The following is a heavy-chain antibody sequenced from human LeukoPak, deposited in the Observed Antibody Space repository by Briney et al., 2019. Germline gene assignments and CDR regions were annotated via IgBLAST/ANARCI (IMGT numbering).Heavy chain of an antibody. CDR2: ITPSTGYI. CDR3: ARGLGDNGYASGYFDH. CDR1: GFTFSSYS. D-gene: IGHD3-10*01. J-gene: IGHJ4*02. V-gene: IGHV3-21*01. Sequence: GGSLRLSCAASGFTFSSYSMNWVRQAPGEGLEWVSSITPSTGYINYADSVKGRFTISRDNAKNSLYLQMNSLRAEDTAVYYCARGLGDNGYASGYFDHWGQGTLVTVSS.